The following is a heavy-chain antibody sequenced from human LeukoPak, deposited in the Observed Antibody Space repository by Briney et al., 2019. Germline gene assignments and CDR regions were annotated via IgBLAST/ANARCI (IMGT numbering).Heavy chain of an antibody. D-gene: IGHD3-10*01. V-gene: IGHV3-21*01. Sequence: GGSLRLSCAASGFTFSSCSMNWVRQAPGKGLEWVSSISSSSSYIYYADSVKGRFTISRDNAKNSLYLQMNSLRAEDTAVYYCARDYYGSGDLRNWGQGTLVTVSS. J-gene: IGHJ4*02. CDR2: ISSSSSYI. CDR1: GFTFSSCS. CDR3: ARDYYGSGDLRN.